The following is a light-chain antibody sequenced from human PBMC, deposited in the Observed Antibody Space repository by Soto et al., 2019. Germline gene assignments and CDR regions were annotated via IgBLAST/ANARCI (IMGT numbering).Light chain of an antibody. V-gene: IGKV1-6*01. J-gene: IGKJ4*01. Sequence: AIQMTQSPSSLSASVGDRVTITCRASQDIRNNLGWFQQTPGRAPKLLMYAASSLQSGVPSRFSGGGSGTDFTLTISSLQPEDSATYYCLQDYRFPHTFGGGTKVEIK. CDR1: QDIRNN. CDR2: AAS. CDR3: LQDYRFPHT.